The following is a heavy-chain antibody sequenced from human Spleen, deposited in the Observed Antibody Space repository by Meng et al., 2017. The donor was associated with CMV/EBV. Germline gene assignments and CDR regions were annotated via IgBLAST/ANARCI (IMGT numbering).Heavy chain of an antibody. J-gene: IGHJ6*02. D-gene: IGHD2-2*01. CDR3: ARESPPHCSSTSCPYYYYYGMDV. CDR2: IIPILGIA. Sequence: SVKVSCKASGGTFSSYTISWVRQAPGQGLEWMGRIIPILGIANYAQKFQGRVTITADKSTSTAYMELSSLRSEDTAVYYCARESPPHCSSTSCPYYYYYGMDVWGQGTTVTVS. V-gene: IGHV1-69*04. CDR1: GGTFSSYT.